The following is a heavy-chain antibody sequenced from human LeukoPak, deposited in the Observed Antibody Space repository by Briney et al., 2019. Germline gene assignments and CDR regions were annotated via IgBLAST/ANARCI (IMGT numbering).Heavy chain of an antibody. J-gene: IGHJ4*02. CDR3: ARVTHSSGWYRLGSFDY. Sequence: ASVKVSGKASGYTFTGYYMHWVRQAPGQGLEWMGWINPNSGGTNYAQKFQGRVTMTRDTSISTAYMELSRLRSDDTAVYYCARVTHSSGWYRLGSFDYWGQGTLVTVSS. V-gene: IGHV1-2*02. CDR2: INPNSGGT. D-gene: IGHD6-19*01. CDR1: GYTFTGYY.